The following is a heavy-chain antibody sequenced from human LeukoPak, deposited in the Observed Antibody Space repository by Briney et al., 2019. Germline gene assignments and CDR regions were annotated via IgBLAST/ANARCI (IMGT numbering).Heavy chain of an antibody. CDR1: GFTFSDYS. J-gene: IGHJ5*02. Sequence: GGSLRLSCAASGFTFSDYSMSWIRQAPGEGLEWVSYISTSSSYTNYADSVKGRFTISRDNAKNSLYLQMNSLRAEDTAVYYCARDRYYASGSYNWFDPWGQGTLVTVSS. CDR2: ISTSSSYT. D-gene: IGHD3-10*01. CDR3: ARDRYYASGSYNWFDP. V-gene: IGHV3-11*05.